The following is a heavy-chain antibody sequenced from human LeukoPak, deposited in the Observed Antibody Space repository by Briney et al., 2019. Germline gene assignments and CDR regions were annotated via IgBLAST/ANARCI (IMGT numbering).Heavy chain of an antibody. D-gene: IGHD6-13*01. Sequence: PGGSLRLSCAASGFTVSSNYVSWVRQAPGKGLEWVSVIYSGGNTYYADSVKGRFTISRDNSKNTLYLQMNSLRAEDTAVYYCARDWVAASSFDIWGQGTMVTVSS. V-gene: IGHV3-66*01. CDR1: GFTVSSNY. J-gene: IGHJ3*02. CDR3: ARDWVAASSFDI. CDR2: IYSGGNT.